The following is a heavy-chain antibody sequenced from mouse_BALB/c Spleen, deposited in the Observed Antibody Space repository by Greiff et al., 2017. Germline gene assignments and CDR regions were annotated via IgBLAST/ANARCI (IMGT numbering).Heavy chain of an antibody. J-gene: IGHJ2*01. CDR3: ARFHYYGYENY. Sequence: VQLQQSGPELMKPGASVKISCKASGYSFTSYYMHWVKQSHGKSLEWIGYIDPFNGGTSYNQTFKGKATLTVDKSSSTAYMHLSSLTSEDSAVYYCARFHYYGYENYWGQGTTLTVSS. D-gene: IGHD1-2*01. CDR1: GYSFTSYY. CDR2: IDPFNGGT. V-gene: IGHV1S135*01.